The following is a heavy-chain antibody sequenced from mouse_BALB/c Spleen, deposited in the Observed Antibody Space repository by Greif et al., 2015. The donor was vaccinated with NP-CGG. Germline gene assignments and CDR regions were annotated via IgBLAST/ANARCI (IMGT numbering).Heavy chain of an antibody. CDR2: ISSGSSTI. J-gene: IGHJ3*01. D-gene: IGHD4-1*01. V-gene: IGHV5-17*02. CDR1: GFTFSSFG. Sequence: EVQGVESGGGLVQPGGSRKLSCAASGFTFSSFGMHWVRQAPGKGLEWVAYISSGSSTIYYADTVKGRFTISRDNPKNALFLQMTSLRSEDTAMYYCARWTSWDEGFAYWGQGTLVTVSA. CDR3: ARWTSWDEGFAY.